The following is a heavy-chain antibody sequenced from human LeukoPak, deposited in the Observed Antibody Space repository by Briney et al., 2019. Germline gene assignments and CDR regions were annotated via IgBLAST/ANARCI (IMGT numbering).Heavy chain of an antibody. CDR1: GGSISSSSYY. V-gene: IGHV4-39*07. D-gene: IGHD6-13*01. J-gene: IGHJ5*02. CDR2: IYYSGST. Sequence: SETLSLTCTVSGGSISSSSYYWGWIRQPPGKGLEWIGSIYYSGSTYYNPSLKSRVTISVDTSKNQFSLKLSSVTAADTAVYYCARDWSAGIAAAGIRRWFDPWGQGTLVTVSS. CDR3: ARDWSAGIAAAGIRRWFDP.